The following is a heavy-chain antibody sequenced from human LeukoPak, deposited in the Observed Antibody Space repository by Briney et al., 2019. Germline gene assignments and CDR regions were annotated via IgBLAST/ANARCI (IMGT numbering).Heavy chain of an antibody. V-gene: IGHV3-30*19. CDR1: GFTFASLG. CDR3: ARDFGGEGAVANY. Sequence: GGSLRLSCTTSGFTFASLGMHWVRQAPGKGLEWVAFVEHDGTTKYYADSVKGRFSISRDNSKNTLYLDMNSLRAEDSAMYHCARDFGGEGAVANYWGQGTLVTVSS. D-gene: IGHD6-19*01. J-gene: IGHJ4*02. CDR2: VEHDGTTK.